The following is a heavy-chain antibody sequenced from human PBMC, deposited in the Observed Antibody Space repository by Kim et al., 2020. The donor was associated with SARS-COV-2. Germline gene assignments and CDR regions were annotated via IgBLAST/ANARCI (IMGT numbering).Heavy chain of an antibody. D-gene: IGHD2-15*01. J-gene: IGHJ5*02. Sequence: PSLRSRVTISVDTSKNQFSLRLSSVTAADSAVYFCARGYCSGGSCYWGFDPWGQGTLVTVSS. V-gene: IGHV4-39*01. CDR3: ARGYCSGGSCYWGFDP.